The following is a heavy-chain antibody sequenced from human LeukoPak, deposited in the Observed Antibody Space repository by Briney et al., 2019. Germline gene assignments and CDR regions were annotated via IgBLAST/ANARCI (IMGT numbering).Heavy chain of an antibody. D-gene: IGHD5-24*01. CDR2: ISGSAGRT. J-gene: IGHJ4*02. Sequence: PGGSLRLSCAASGFTFSSYAMSWVRQAPGKGLEWVSGISGSAGRTYYAGSVKGRFTISRDNAKNSLYLQMNSLRAEDTAVYYCARGDGYNSYYFDYWGQGTLVTVSS. CDR3: ARGDGYNSYYFDY. CDR1: GFTFSSYA. V-gene: IGHV3-23*01.